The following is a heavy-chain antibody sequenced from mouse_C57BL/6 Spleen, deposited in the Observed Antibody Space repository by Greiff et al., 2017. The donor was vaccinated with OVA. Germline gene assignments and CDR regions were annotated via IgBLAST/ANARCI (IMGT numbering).Heavy chain of an antibody. CDR2: IDPETGGT. V-gene: IGHV1-15*01. D-gene: IGHD1-1*01. CDR3: TRCTTVVARGAMDY. J-gene: IGHJ4*01. CDR1: GYTFTDYE. Sequence: QVQLKESGAELVRPGASVTLSCKASGYTFTDYEMHWVKQTPVHGLEWIGAIDPETGGTAYNQKFKGKAILTADKSSSTAYMELRSLTSEDSAVYYCTRCTTVVARGAMDYWGQGTSVTVSS.